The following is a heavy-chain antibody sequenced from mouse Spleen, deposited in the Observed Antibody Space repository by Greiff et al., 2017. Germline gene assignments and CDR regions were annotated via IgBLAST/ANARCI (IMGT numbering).Heavy chain of an antibody. CDR1: GFTFSSYA. D-gene: IGHD4-1*01. J-gene: IGHJ4*01. V-gene: IGHV5-9-3*01. Sequence: VQLKESGGGLVKPGGSLKLSCAASGFTFSSYAMSWVRQTPEKRLEWVATISSGGSYTYYPDSVKGRFTISRDNAKNTLYLQMSSLRSEDTAMYYCARWDDYAMDYWGQGTSVTVSS. CDR3: ARWDDYAMDY. CDR2: ISSGGSYT.